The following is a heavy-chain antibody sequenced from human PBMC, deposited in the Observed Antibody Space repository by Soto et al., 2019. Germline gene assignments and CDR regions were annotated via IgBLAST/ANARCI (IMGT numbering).Heavy chain of an antibody. CDR1: GAVISSGTYY. CDR3: ARSSGYYNSGGYYFDY. J-gene: IGHJ4*02. D-gene: IGHD3-10*01. V-gene: IGHV4-39*01. CDR2: IYYSGTT. Sequence: SETLSLTCTVSGAVISSGTYYWGWIRQPPGKGLDWIGSIYYSGTTYYSPSLKSRLTISVDTSKNQFSLNLGSVTAADTAVYYCARSSGYYNSGGYYFDYWGRGTLVTVSS.